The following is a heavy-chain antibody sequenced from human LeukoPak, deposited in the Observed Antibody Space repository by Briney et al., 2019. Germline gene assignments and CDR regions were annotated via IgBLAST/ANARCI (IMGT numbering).Heavy chain of an antibody. J-gene: IGHJ4*02. V-gene: IGHV3-7*01. Sequence: GGSLRLSCTASGFTFNNYWVNWVRQAPGKGVEWVANINQNGSEKYYVDSVKGRFTISRDNAKNSLYLQMDTLRAEDTAVPCCSRGQGAGSDYWGQGNLVTVSS. CDR1: GFTFNNYW. D-gene: IGHD6-19*01. CDR3: SRGQGAGSDY. CDR2: INQNGSEK.